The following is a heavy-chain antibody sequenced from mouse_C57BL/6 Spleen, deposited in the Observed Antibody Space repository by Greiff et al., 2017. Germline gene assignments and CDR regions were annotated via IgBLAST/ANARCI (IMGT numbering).Heavy chain of an antibody. CDR2: INPSNGGT. V-gene: IGHV1-53*01. Sequence: VQLQQPGTELVKPGASVKLSCKASGYTFTSYWMHWVKQRPGQGLEWIGNINPSNGGTNYNEKFKSKATLTVDKSSSTAYMQLSSLTSEDSAVYYCARDYYGSSYNWDVKYYFDYWGQGTTLTVSS. CDR1: GYTFTSYW. D-gene: IGHD1-1*01. J-gene: IGHJ2*01. CDR3: ARDYYGSSYNWDVKYYFDY.